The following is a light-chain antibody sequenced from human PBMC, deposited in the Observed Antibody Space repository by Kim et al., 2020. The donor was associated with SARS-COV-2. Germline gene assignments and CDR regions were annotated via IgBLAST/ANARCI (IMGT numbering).Light chain of an antibody. J-gene: IGKJ1*01. V-gene: IGKV1-8*01. CDR3: QQYYSYPRT. CDR1: QDIASY. Sequence: PSTGDIVPFTCRASQDIASYLAWYQQKPGKAPNLLIYAASTLHTGVPSRFSGSGSGTDFTLTITSLQSEDFATYYCQQYYSYPRTFGQGTKVDIK. CDR2: AAS.